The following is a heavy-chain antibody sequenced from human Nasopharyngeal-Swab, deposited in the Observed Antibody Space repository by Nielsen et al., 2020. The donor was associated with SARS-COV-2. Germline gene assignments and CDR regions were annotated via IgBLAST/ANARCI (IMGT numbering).Heavy chain of an antibody. CDR1: GYIFRTFA. J-gene: IGHJ2*01. Sequence: ASVKVSCQTSGYIFRTFAISWVRQAPGQGLEWVAWINPDRGHTHSPRKFHGRVTLTTDTSTSTAYLELRNLRSDGTAVYFCARAGTVLVPTSVSSWYFDFWGRGTLVTVSS. CDR2: INPDRGHT. CDR3: ARAGTVLVPTSVSSWYFDF. D-gene: IGHD2-8*02. V-gene: IGHV1-18*01.